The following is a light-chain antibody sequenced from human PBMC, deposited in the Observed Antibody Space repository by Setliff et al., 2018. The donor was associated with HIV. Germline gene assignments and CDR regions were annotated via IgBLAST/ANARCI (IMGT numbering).Light chain of an antibody. Sequence: QSALAQPASVSGSPGQSITISCTGTSSDVGGYSYVSWYQQHPGKAPKLIIYEVRNRPSGVSNRFSGSKSGNTASLTIPGLQAEDEADYYCSSYASSNTLPFGTGTKVTVL. CDR1: SSDVGGYSY. CDR3: SSYASSNTLP. CDR2: EVR. V-gene: IGLV2-14*01. J-gene: IGLJ1*01.